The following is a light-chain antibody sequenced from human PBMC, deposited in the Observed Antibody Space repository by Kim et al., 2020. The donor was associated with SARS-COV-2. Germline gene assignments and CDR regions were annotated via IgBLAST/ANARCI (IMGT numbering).Light chain of an antibody. CDR2: AAS. CDR3: QQYGSSPRT. J-gene: IGKJ1*01. Sequence: ETVLTQSPGTLSLSPGERATLSCRASQSIISNYLAWYQQKPGQAPRLVIYAASSRATGIPDRFSGSGSGTDFTLTISRLEPEDFAVYHCQQYGSSPRTFGQGTKVDIK. CDR1: QSIISNY. V-gene: IGKV3-20*01.